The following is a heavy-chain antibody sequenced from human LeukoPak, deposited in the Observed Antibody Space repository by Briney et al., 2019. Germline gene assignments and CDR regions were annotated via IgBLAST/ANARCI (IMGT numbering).Heavy chain of an antibody. V-gene: IGHV1-3*01. J-gene: IGHJ4*02. Sequence: ASVKVSCKASGYTFTSYAMHWVRQAPGERLEWMGWINAGNGNTKYSQKFQGRVTITRDTSASTAYMELSSLRSEDTAVYYCALIAAAGTIGFDYWGQGTLVTVSS. CDR2: INAGNGNT. CDR1: GYTFTSYA. CDR3: ALIAAAGTIGFDY. D-gene: IGHD6-13*01.